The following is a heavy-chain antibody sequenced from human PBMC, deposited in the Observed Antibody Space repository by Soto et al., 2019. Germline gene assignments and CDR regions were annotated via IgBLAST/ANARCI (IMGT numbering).Heavy chain of an antibody. CDR2: FIPIFGTA. CDR3: ARPRDHGSGRYRSNDAFEI. D-gene: IGHD3-10*01. V-gene: IGHV1-69*13. J-gene: IGHJ3*02. Sequence: ASVKVTCKASGGTFSSSAISWVRQAPGQGLEWMGGFIPIFGTADYAQKFQGRVTISADASTNTAYMALSSLTSEDTAVYFCARPRDHGSGRYRSNDAFEIWGQGTMVTVSS. CDR1: GGTFSSSA.